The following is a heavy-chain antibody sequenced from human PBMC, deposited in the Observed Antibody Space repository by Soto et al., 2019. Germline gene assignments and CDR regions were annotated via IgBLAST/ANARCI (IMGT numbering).Heavy chain of an antibody. V-gene: IGHV4-31*03. CDR1: GGSISSGGYY. CDR3: AREPTLSSSWRDTLEDY. J-gene: IGHJ4*02. Sequence: SETLSLTCTVSGGSISSGGYYWSWIRQHPGKGLEWIGYIYYSGSTYYNPSLKSRVTISVDTSKNQFSLKLSSVTAADTAVYYCAREPTLSSSWRDTLEDYWGQGTLVTVSS. D-gene: IGHD6-6*01. CDR2: IYYSGST.